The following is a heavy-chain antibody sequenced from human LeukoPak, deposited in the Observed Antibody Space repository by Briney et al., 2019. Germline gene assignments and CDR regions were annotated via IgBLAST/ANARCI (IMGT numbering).Heavy chain of an antibody. CDR1: GGSISGYY. CDR2: IHSNGYT. D-gene: IGHD1-26*01. Sequence: SETLSLTYTVSGGSISGYYWSWIRQPPGQGLEWIAYIHSNGYTNYNPSLKSRVTISVDTSKNQFSLKVTSVTAADTAMYYCTNREGPMSGSYDYFDPWGQGTLVTVS. V-gene: IGHV4-4*09. J-gene: IGHJ5*02. CDR3: TNREGPMSGSYDYFDP.